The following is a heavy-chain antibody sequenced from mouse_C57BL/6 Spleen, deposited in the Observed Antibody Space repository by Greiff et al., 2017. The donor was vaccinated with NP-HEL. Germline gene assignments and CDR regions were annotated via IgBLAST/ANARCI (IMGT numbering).Heavy chain of an antibody. J-gene: IGHJ1*03. CDR1: GYTFTSYW. D-gene: IGHD4-1*01. CDR3: ARTLGRYVDV. V-gene: IGHV1-50*01. Sequence: QVQLQQPGAELVKPGASVKLSCKASGYTFTSYWMQWVKQRPGQGLEWIGEIDPSDSYTNYNQKFKGKATLTVDTSSSTAYMQLSSLTSEDSAVYYCARTLGRYVDVWGTGTTVTVSS. CDR2: IDPSDSYT.